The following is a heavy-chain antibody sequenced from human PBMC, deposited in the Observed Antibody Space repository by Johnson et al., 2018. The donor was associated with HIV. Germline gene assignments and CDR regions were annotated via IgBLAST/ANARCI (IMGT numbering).Heavy chain of an antibody. Sequence: QVQLVESGGGVVQPGRSLRLSCAASGFSFGTYAMHWVRQAPGKGLEWVAVISHDGYNEDYGDSVKGRFTISRDTSTNTLYLQMHSLRAEDTAVYYCAKVIARSNYYGSGSYRDPGAFDIWGQGTMVTVSS. V-gene: IGHV3-30*18. D-gene: IGHD3-10*01. CDR3: AKVIARSNYYGSGSYRDPGAFDI. CDR1: GFSFGTYA. J-gene: IGHJ3*02. CDR2: ISHDGYNE.